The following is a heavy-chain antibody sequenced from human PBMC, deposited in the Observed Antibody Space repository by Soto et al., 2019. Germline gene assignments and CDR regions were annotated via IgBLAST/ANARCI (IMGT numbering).Heavy chain of an antibody. V-gene: IGHV4-39*01. D-gene: IGHD6-6*01. Sequence: ETLSLTCTVSGGSISSSSYYWGWIRQLPGKGLEWIGSIYYSGSTYYNPSLKSRVTISVDTSKNQFSLKLSSVTAADTAVYYCARLRISYSSSSRPFDYWGQGTLVTVSS. CDR3: ARLRISYSSSSRPFDY. J-gene: IGHJ4*02. CDR2: IYYSGST. CDR1: GGSISSSSYY.